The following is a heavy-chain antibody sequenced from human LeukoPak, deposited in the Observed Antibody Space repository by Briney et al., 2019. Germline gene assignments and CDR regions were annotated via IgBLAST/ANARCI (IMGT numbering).Heavy chain of an antibody. D-gene: IGHD6-19*01. CDR2: IYPYSGDT. V-gene: IGHV1-2*02. CDR3: ARAGSGSGWYFDY. CDR1: GYTFTGYY. J-gene: IGHJ4*02. Sequence: ASVKVSCKASGYTFTGYYIHWVRQAPGQGLEWMGWIYPYSGDTNYAQNFQGRVTMTRDTSISTAYMELRGLRFNDTAVYYCARAGSGSGWYFDYWGQGTLVTVSS.